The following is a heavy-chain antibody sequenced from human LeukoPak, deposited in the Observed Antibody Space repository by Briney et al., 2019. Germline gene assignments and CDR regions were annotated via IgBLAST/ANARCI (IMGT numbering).Heavy chain of an antibody. CDR3: ARDTGYNTFDY. J-gene: IGHJ4*02. D-gene: IGHD5-24*01. V-gene: IGHV3-7*05. CDR2: IKEDGGEK. CDR1: GFTFSNYR. Sequence: GGSLRLSCAASGFTFSNYRMSWVRRAPGPGLERVVQIKEDGGEKYYVDSVKGRFTISRDNAKNSLYLQMNSLRAEDTAVYYCARDTGYNTFDYWGQGTLVTVSS.